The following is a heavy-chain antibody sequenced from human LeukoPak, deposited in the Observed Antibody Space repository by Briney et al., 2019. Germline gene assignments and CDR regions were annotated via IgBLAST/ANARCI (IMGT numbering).Heavy chain of an antibody. CDR2: INHSGST. CDR1: GGSISSGGYY. Sequence: SETLSLTCTVSGGSISSGGYYWSWIRQPPGKGLEWIGEINHSGSTNYNPSLKSRVTISVDTSKNQFSLKLSSVTAADTAVYYCAVRITRNARRALRYFDYWGQGTLVTVSS. V-gene: IGHV4-39*07. D-gene: IGHD2-15*01. J-gene: IGHJ4*02. CDR3: AVRITRNARRALRYFDY.